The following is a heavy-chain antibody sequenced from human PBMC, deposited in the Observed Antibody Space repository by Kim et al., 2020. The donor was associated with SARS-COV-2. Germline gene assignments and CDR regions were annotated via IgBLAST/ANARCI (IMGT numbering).Heavy chain of an antibody. Sequence: SGPTLVNPTQTLTLTCTFSGFSLSTSGMCVSWIRQPPGKALEWLARIDWDDDKYYSTSLKTRLTISKDTSKNQVVLTMTNMDPGDTATYYCARIRAVAGRTPTYYFDYWGQGTLVTVSS. CDR3: ARIRAVAGRTPTYYFDY. CDR2: IDWDDDK. J-gene: IGHJ4*02. V-gene: IGHV2-70*11. D-gene: IGHD6-19*01. CDR1: GFSLSTSGMC.